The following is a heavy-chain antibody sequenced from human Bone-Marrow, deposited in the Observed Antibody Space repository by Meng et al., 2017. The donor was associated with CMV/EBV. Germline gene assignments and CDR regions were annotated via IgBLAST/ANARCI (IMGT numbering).Heavy chain of an antibody. CDR2: INSDGSST. Sequence: GESLKISCAASGFTFSSYWMHWVRQAPGKGLVWVSRINSDGSSTSYADSVKGRFTISRDNAKDSLYLQMNSLRAEDTAVYYCARLRFFDWGQGTPVTVSS. V-gene: IGHV3-74*01. CDR3: ARLRFFD. D-gene: IGHD3-3*01. CDR1: GFTFSSYW. J-gene: IGHJ4*02.